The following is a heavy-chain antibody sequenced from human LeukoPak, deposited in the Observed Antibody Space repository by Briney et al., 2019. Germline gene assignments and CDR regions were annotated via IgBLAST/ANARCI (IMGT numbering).Heavy chain of an antibody. Sequence: PSETLSLTCTVSGGSISSYYWSWIRQPAGKGLEWIGRIYTSGSTNYNPSLKSRVTMSVDTSKNQFSLKLSSVTAADTAVYYCARAITVFGVVIIDYWGQGTLVTVSS. CDR2: IYTSGST. CDR1: GGSISSYY. J-gene: IGHJ4*02. D-gene: IGHD3-3*01. V-gene: IGHV4-4*07. CDR3: ARAITVFGVVIIDY.